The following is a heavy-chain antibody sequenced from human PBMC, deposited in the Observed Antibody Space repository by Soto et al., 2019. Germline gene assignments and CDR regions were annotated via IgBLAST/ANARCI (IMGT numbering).Heavy chain of an antibody. J-gene: IGHJ6*02. Sequence: QVQLVESGGGVVQPGRSLRLSCAASGFTFSSYAMHWVRQAPGKGLEWVAVISYDGSNKYYADSVKGRFTISRDNSKNTLYLQMNSLRAEDTAVYYCARDRSPGGYCSRTSCYYYGMDVWGQGTTVTVSS. D-gene: IGHD2-2*01. CDR2: ISYDGSNK. V-gene: IGHV3-30-3*01. CDR3: ARDRSPGGYCSRTSCYYYGMDV. CDR1: GFTFSSYA.